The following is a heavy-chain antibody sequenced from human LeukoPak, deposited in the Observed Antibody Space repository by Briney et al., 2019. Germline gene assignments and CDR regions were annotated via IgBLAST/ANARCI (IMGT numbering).Heavy chain of an antibody. J-gene: IGHJ5*02. CDR3: ARRRDWFDP. V-gene: IGHV4-59*08. CDR2: IYYSGST. D-gene: IGHD3-10*01. CDR1: GGSISSYY. Sequence: SETLSLTCTVSGGSISSYYWSWIRQPPGKGLEWIGYIYYSGSTNYNPSLESRVTISVDTSKNQFSLKLSSVTAADTAVYYCARRRDWFDPWGQGTLVTVSS.